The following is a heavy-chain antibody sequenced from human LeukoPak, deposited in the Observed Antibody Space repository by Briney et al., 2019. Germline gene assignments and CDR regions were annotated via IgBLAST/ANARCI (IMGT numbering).Heavy chain of an antibody. J-gene: IGHJ3*01. CDR2: IYKTGET. Sequence: PGGSLRLSCVASGFTLSSYDMHWVRQTTGESLEWVSIIYKTGETYYPDSVKGGFTISREGAKNSLYPQMNSPRAGGTAVYYCAREMSGSHEAFDVWGQGTMVTVSS. CDR3: AREMSGSHEAFDV. CDR1: GFTLSSYD. D-gene: IGHD3-10*01. V-gene: IGHV3-13*01.